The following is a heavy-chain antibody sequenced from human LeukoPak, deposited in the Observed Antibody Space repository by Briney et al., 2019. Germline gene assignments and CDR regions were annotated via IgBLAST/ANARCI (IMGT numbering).Heavy chain of an antibody. D-gene: IGHD6-19*01. CDR1: GFTFSSYS. CDR2: ISSRSSYI. J-gene: IGHJ4*02. V-gene: IGHV3-21*01. Sequence: GGSLRLSCAASGFTFSSYSMNWVRQAPGKGLEWVSSISSRSSYIYYADSVKGRFTISRDNAKNSLYLQVNSLRAEDTAVYYCARSIAVAGTPFDYWGQGTLVTVSS. CDR3: ARSIAVAGTPFDY.